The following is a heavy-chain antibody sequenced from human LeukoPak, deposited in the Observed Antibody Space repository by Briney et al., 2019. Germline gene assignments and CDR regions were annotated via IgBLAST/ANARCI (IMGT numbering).Heavy chain of an antibody. CDR1: GYTFTDYY. CDR2: VNPNSGAT. V-gene: IGHV1-2*02. Sequence: ASVKVSCKASGYTFTDYYMHWVRQAPGQGLEWMGWVNPNSGATNYAQKFQGRVTMTRDTSISTAYMELSGLRSDDTAVYYCARQGVGDHRVFDYWGQGTLVTVSS. J-gene: IGHJ4*02. D-gene: IGHD2-21*02. CDR3: ARQGVGDHRVFDY.